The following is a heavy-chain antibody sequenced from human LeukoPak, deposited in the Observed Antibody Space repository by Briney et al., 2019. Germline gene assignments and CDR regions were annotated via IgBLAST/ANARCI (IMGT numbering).Heavy chain of an antibody. V-gene: IGHV1-8*03. CDR3: AREAYDFWSGYLHYMDV. D-gene: IGHD3-3*01. CDR2: MNPNSGNT. CDR1: GYTFTSYD. Sequence: ASVKVSCKASGYTFTSYDINWVRQATGQGLEWMGWMNPNSGNTGYAQKLQGRVTITRNTSISTAYMELSSLRSEDTAVYYCAREAYDFWSGYLHYMDVWGKGTTVTVSS. J-gene: IGHJ6*03.